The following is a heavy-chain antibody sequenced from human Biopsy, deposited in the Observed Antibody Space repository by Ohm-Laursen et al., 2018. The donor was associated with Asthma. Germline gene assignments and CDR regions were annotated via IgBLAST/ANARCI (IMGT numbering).Heavy chain of an antibody. J-gene: IGHJ4*02. CDR3: ASDFPKDYVRYNFQF. CDR1: GYSLTDLS. CDR2: HDHEEGGT. V-gene: IGHV1-24*01. D-gene: IGHD4-17*01. Sequence: ASVKVSCKISGYSLTDLSMHWVRQAPGQGLEWMGGHDHEEGGTVNARRFQGRVTMTEDTSTDTAYMELSSLSSDDTAVYYCASDFPKDYVRYNFQFWGQGTLDTVSP.